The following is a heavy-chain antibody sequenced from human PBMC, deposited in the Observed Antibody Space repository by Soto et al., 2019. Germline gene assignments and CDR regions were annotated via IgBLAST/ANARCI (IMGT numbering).Heavy chain of an antibody. CDR2: MSSDGSNK. CDR1: GFTFSSYV. V-gene: IGHV3-30*18. J-gene: IGHJ4*02. D-gene: IGHD1-26*01. CDR3: AKDGYSGNLPSEYYFDY. Sequence: QVQLVDSGGGVVQPGRSLRLSCAASGFTFSSYVMHWVRQAPGEGLEWVAVMSSDGSNKYYADSVRGRFTISRDNSKNTLYLQMNSLRAEDAAVYYCAKDGYSGNLPSEYYFDYWGQGTLVTVSS.